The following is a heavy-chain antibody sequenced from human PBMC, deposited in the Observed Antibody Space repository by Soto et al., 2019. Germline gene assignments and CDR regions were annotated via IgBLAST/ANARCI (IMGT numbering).Heavy chain of an antibody. D-gene: IGHD4-17*01. CDR3: ASRYGDYFDF. CDR1: GGSISSYY. J-gene: IGHJ4*02. CDR2: IYYSGST. Sequence: PSETLSLTCTVSGGSISSYYWSWIRQPPGKGLEWIGYIYYSGSTNYNPSLKSRVTISVDTSKNQFSLKLSSVTAADTAVYHCASRYGDYFDFWGQGTLVTVSS. V-gene: IGHV4-59*08.